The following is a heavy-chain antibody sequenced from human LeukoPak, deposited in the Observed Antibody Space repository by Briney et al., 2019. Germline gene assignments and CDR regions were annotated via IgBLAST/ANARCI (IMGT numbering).Heavy chain of an antibody. CDR2: IYYSGSA. CDR1: GGSISTTGYY. Sequence: SETLSLTCTVSGGSISTTGYYWAWIRQPPGKGLQWIASIYYSGSAYYNSSLKSRVTISVDTSKNQFSLKLSSMTAADTAVYYCASDKGYSNNYFDYWGQGTLVTVSS. J-gene: IGHJ4*02. D-gene: IGHD6-13*01. V-gene: IGHV4-39*02. CDR3: ASDKGYSNNYFDY.